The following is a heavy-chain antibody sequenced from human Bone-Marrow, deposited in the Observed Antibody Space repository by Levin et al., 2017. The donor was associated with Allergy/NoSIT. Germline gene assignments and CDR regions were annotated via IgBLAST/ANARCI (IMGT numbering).Heavy chain of an antibody. Sequence: SVKVSCKASGGTLSNYAISWVRQAPGQGLEWMGGIIPAFGSTNYAQKFQGRVTITADVSTRTSHMELRSLRFEDTAVYYCARARGGFYGSGSFDFWGQGTLVTVSS. J-gene: IGHJ4*02. CDR3: ARARGGFYGSGSFDF. CDR1: GGTLSNYA. V-gene: IGHV1-69*13. D-gene: IGHD3-10*01. CDR2: IIPAFGST.